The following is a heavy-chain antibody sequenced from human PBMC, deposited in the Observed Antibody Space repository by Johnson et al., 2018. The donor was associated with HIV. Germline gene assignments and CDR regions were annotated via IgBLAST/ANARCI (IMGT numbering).Heavy chain of an antibody. V-gene: IGHV3-30-3*01. J-gene: IGHJ3*02. D-gene: IGHD4-17*01. CDR2: ISYDGSNK. Sequence: QVQLVESGGGVVQPGRSLRLSCAASGFTFSSYAMHWVRQAPGKGLEWVAVISYDGSNKYYADSVKGRFTISRDNSKNTLYLQMNSLKTEYTAVYYCTTDRPSPYGDYDAFDIWGQGTMVTVSS. CDR1: GFTFSSYA. CDR3: TTDRPSPYGDYDAFDI.